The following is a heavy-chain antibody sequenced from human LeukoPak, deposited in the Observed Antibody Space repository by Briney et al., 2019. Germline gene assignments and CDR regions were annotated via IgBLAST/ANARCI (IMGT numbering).Heavy chain of an antibody. CDR1: GFTFSSYA. CDR2: ISGSGGST. V-gene: IGHV3-23*01. Sequence: GGSLRLSCAASGFTFSSYAMSWVRQAPGRGLEWVSAISGSGGSTYYADSVKGRFTISRDNSKNTLYLQINSLRAEDTAVYYCAKGPTYYYDSSGYHDYWDQGTLVTVSS. J-gene: IGHJ4*02. D-gene: IGHD3-22*01. CDR3: AKGPTYYYDSSGYHDY.